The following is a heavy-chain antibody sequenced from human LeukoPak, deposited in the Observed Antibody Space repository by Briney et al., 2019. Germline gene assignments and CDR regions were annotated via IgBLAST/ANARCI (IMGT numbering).Heavy chain of an antibody. CDR3: ARVKDPGGYYYYYYMDV. J-gene: IGHJ6*03. CDR1: GGSFSGYY. CDR2: INHSGST. D-gene: IGHD3-16*01. V-gene: IGHV4-34*01. Sequence: PSETLSLTCAVYGGSFSGYYWSWIRQPPGKGLEWIGEINHSGSTKYNPSLKSRVTISIDTSKNQFSLKLSSVTAADSAVYYCARVKDPGGYYYYYYMDVWGKGTTVTVSS.